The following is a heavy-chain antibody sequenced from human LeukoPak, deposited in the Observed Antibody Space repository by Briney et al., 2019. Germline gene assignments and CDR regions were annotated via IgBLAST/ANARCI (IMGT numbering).Heavy chain of an antibody. CDR3: VRYWSSWSADY. J-gene: IGHJ4*02. V-gene: IGHV3-30-3*01. D-gene: IGHD6-13*01. CDR1: GFTFSSFA. Sequence: GGSPRLSCAASGFTFSSFAMSWVRQAPGKGLEWVAVISYDGSNKYYADSVKGRFTISRDNSKNTLYLQMNSLRAEDTAVYYCVRYWSSWSADYWGQGTLVTVSS. CDR2: ISYDGSNK.